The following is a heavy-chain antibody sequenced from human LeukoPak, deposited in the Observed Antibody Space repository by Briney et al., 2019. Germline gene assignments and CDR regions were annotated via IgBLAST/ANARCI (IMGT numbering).Heavy chain of an antibody. J-gene: IGHJ4*02. D-gene: IGHD3-22*01. Sequence: ASVKVSCKASGYTFTSYGISWVRQAPGQGLEWMGWISAYNGNTNYAQKFQGRVTMTTDTSTSTAYMDLGSLTSDDTAVYYCANSKNYYDTSGLDYWGQGTLVTVSS. CDR3: ANSKNYYDTSGLDY. CDR1: GYTFTSYG. V-gene: IGHV1-18*01. CDR2: ISAYNGNT.